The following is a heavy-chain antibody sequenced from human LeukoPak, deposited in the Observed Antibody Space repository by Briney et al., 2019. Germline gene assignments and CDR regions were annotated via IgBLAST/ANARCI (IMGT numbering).Heavy chain of an antibody. V-gene: IGHV1-2*06. D-gene: IGHD3-22*01. CDR2: INPNRGGT. CDR3: ARSEKYYYDSSGYYGYYFDY. CDR1: GYTFTGYY. J-gene: IGHJ4*02. Sequence: APVKVSCKASGYTFTGYYMHWVRQAPGQGLEWMGRINPNRGGTNYAQKFQGRVTMTRDTSISTAYMELSRLRSDDTAVYYCARSEKYYYDSSGYYGYYFDYWGQGTLVTVSS.